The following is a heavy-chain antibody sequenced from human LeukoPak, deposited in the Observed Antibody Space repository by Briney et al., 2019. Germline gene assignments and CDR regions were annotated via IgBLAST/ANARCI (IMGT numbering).Heavy chain of an antibody. J-gene: IGHJ4*02. V-gene: IGHV4-59*01. CDR3: ARGSPLSSDDFFTDGDY. CDR1: GGSISSYY. CDR2: IYDSGST. Sequence: SETLSLTCTVSGGSISSYYWSWIRQPPGKGLEWIGNIYDSGSTNYNPSLKSRVTISVDTSKNQCSLKLSSVTAADTAVYYCARGSPLSSDDFFTDGDYWGQGILVTVSS. D-gene: IGHD3-9*01.